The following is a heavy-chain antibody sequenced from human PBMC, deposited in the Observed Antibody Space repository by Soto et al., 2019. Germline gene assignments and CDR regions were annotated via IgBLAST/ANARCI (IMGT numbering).Heavy chain of an antibody. CDR1: GFTFSSYW. CDR3: ARATAVATSDS. Sequence: EVQLVESGGGLVQPGGSLRLSCAASGFTFSSYWMHWVRQAPGKGLVWVSRIDGYGSSTTYADSVKGRFTISSDTAKNTLYLQMNSLRAEDTAGYSCARATAVATSDSWGQGTLVTVSS. D-gene: IGHD5-12*01. CDR2: IDGYGSST. V-gene: IGHV3-74*01. J-gene: IGHJ1*01.